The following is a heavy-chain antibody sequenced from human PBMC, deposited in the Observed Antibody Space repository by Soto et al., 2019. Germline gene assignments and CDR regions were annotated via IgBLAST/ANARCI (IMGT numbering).Heavy chain of an antibody. V-gene: IGHV2-26*01. Sequence: QVALKESGPVLVKPTETLTLTCTVSGFSLSNVRMGVSWIRQPPGRALEWLAHIFSNDEKSYSTSLQSRLTISKDTSKSHVVLTMPNMDPVDTATYYCARVEIRASAMDVWGQGTTGTVSS. CDR2: IFSNDEK. CDR1: GFSLSNVRMG. J-gene: IGHJ6*02. D-gene: IGHD3-10*01. CDR3: ARVEIRASAMDV.